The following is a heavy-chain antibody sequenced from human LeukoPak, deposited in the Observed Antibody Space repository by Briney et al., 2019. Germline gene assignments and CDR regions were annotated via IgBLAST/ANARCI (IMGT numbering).Heavy chain of an antibody. CDR3: ARDRFAYCGGDCYSGVLYFDY. J-gene: IGHJ4*02. CDR2: ISNTGGAK. V-gene: IGHV3-11*04. CDR1: GFTFSDYC. D-gene: IGHD2-21*02. Sequence: GGSLRLSCAASGFTFSDYCMNWLRQSPGRGLEWLSYISNTGGAKYYSDSVKGRFTISRDNAKNSLYLQMNSLRAEDTAVYYCARDRFAYCGGDCYSGVLYFDYWGQGTLVTVSS.